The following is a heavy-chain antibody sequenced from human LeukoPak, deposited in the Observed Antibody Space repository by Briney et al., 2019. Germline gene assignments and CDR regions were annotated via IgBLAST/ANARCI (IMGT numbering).Heavy chain of an antibody. V-gene: IGHV3-23*01. CDR2: ISGSGDT. Sequence: TGGSLRLSCAGSGFSFSSYAVSWVRQAPGKGLEWVSGISGSGDTYYADSVKGRFTISRDNSKNTLYLQMNSLRAEDTAVYYCAREMNGYNLYYYGMDVWGQGTTVTVSS. D-gene: IGHD5-24*01. CDR1: GFSFSSYA. CDR3: AREMNGYNLYYYGMDV. J-gene: IGHJ6*02.